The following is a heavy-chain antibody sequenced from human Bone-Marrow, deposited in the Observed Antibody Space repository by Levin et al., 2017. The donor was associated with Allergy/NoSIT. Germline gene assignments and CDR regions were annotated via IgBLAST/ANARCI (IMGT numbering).Heavy chain of an antibody. J-gene: IGHJ4*02. CDR3: AKDLLSSGWYDFDD. Sequence: LSLTCAASGFTFSSSAMSWVRQAPGQGLEWVSTITGSGDSKYYATSVRGRFTISRDDSKNALYLQMNSLRADDTAVYYCAKDLLSSGWYDFDDWGQGTLVTVSS. CDR2: ITGSGDSK. CDR1: GFTFSSSA. D-gene: IGHD6-19*01. V-gene: IGHV3-23*01.